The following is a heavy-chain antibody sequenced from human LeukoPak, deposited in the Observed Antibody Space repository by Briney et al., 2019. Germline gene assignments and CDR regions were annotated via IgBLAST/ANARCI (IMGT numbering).Heavy chain of an antibody. CDR1: GFTFSSYS. CDR3: ARVSSYYDILTGYYRVNYFDY. CDR2: ISSSSSYI. V-gene: IGHV3-21*01. Sequence: GGSLRLSCAASGFTFSSYSMNWVRQAPGKGLEWVSSISSSSSYIYYADSVKGRFTISRDNAKNSLYLQMNSLRAEDTAVYYCARVSSYYDILTGYYRVNYFDYWGQGTLVTVSS. J-gene: IGHJ4*02. D-gene: IGHD3-9*01.